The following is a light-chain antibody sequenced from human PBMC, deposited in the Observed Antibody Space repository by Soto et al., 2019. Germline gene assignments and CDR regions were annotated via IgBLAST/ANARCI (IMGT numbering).Light chain of an antibody. CDR2: EVS. V-gene: IGKV2-30*01. CDR3: LQGISWPFT. Sequence: DVVLTQSPLSLPVTLGQPASISCRSSQSLVYSDGNTYLNWFHQRPGQSPRRLIYEVSNRDSGVPDRFSGSGSGTDFTLKISRVEAEDVGVYYCLQGISWPFTFDPGTKLDIK. CDR1: QSLVYSDGNTY. J-gene: IGKJ3*01.